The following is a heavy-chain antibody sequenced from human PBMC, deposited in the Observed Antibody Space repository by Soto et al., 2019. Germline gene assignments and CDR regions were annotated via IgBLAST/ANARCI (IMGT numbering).Heavy chain of an antibody. J-gene: IGHJ4*02. V-gene: IGHV1-18*01. CDR1: GYTFSNYG. Sequence: QVQLVQSGAEVKKPGASVKVSCKASGYTFSNYGISWVRQAPGQGLEWMGWISAYNGNTKYAQKLQGRVTMTTTTSTSIAYMELRGLRSDDTAVYYCARDSPPVDYWGQGTLVTVSS. CDR2: ISAYNGNT. CDR3: ARDSPPVDY.